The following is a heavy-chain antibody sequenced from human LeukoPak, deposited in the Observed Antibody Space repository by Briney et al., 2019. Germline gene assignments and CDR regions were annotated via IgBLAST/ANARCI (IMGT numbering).Heavy chain of an antibody. J-gene: IGHJ6*02. CDR2: INAGNGNT. V-gene: IGHV1-3*01. Sequence: ASVKVSCKASGYTFTSYAMHWVRQAPGQRLEWMGWINAGNGNTKYSQKFQGRVTITRDTSASTAYMELSSLRSEDTAVYYCARASVEQQLVPYYYYYGMDVWGQGTTVTVSS. D-gene: IGHD6-13*01. CDR3: ARASVEQQLVPYYYYYGMDV. CDR1: GYTFTSYA.